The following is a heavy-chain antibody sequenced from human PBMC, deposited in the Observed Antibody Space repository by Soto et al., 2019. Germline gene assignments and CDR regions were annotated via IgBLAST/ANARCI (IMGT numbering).Heavy chain of an antibody. Sequence: SETLSLTCAVSGGSVSVFSYYWSWIRQPPGKGLEWIGYIHYSGGTYYNPSLKSRVTISIDTSKNHFSLNLTSVTAADTAVYYCARRDTYWFAPWGQGTQVTVSS. J-gene: IGHJ5*02. CDR3: ARRDTYWFAP. CDR1: GGSVSVFSYY. CDR2: IHYSGGT. V-gene: IGHV4-61*03.